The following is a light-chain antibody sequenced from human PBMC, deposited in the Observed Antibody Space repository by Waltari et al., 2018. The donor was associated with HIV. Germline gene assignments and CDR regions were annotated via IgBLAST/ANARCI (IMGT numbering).Light chain of an antibody. CDR1: TSNIGGNT. V-gene: IGLV1-44*01. Sequence: QSVLAQPPSASGTPGQRVTISCSGSTSNIGGNTVSWYQQLPGTAPKLLIFSKKQRPSGVPDRFSGSTSDTSASLVISGLQSEDEADYYCAAWDDSLKGGAFGPGTKVTVL. CDR2: SKK. J-gene: IGLJ1*01. CDR3: AAWDDSLKGGA.